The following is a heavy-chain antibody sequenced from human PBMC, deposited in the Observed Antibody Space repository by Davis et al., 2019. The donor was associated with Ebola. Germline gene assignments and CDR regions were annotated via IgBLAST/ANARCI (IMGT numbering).Heavy chain of an antibody. J-gene: IGHJ5*02. Sequence: SVKVSCKASGGTFSSYAISWVRQAPGQGLEWMGRIIPILGIANYAQKFQGRVTITADKSTSTAYMELSSLRSEDTAVYYCAAWVIGYCTTYSCYTSYNWFDPWGQGSLVTVSS. V-gene: IGHV1-69*04. CDR2: IIPILGIA. CDR3: AAWVIGYCTTYSCYTSYNWFDP. CDR1: GGTFSSYA. D-gene: IGHD2-2*01.